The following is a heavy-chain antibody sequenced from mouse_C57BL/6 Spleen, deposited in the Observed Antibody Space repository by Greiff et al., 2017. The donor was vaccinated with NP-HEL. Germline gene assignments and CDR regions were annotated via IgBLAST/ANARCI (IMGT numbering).Heavy chain of an antibody. D-gene: IGHD2-2*01. Sequence: VKVVESGPGLVQPSQSLSITCTVSGFSLTIYGVHWVRQSPGKGLEWLGVIWRGGSTDYNAAFMSSLSITKDNSKSQVFFKMNSLQADDTAIYYCARGVTARYYAMDYWGQGTSVTVSS. CDR3: ARGVTARYYAMDY. CDR1: GFSLTIYG. CDR2: IWRGGST. J-gene: IGHJ4*01. V-gene: IGHV2-5*01.